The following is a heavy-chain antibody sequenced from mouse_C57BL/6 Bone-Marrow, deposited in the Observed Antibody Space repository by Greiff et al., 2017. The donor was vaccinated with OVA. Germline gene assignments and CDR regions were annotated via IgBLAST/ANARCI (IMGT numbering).Heavy chain of an antibody. CDR1: GFTFSDFY. V-gene: IGHV7-1*01. J-gene: IGHJ4*01. CDR2: SRNKANDYTT. D-gene: IGHD2-10*01. Sequence: EVQRVESGGGLVQSGRSLRLSCATSGFTFSDFYMEWVRQAPGKGLEWIAASRNKANDYTTEYSASVKGRFIVSRDTSQSILYLQMNALRAEDTAIYYCARGLLYAMDYWGQGTSVTVSS. CDR3: ARGLLYAMDY.